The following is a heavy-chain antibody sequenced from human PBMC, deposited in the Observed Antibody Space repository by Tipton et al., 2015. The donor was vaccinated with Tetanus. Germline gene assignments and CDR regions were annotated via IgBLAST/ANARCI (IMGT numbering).Heavy chain of an antibody. CDR1: GYTFTHYG. CDR2: ISPFTGDT. CDR3: ARDRAVPVQAYGTDV. Sequence: QLVQSGAEVKKPGASVKVSCKASGYTFTHYGISWVRQAPGQGLEWVGWISPFTGDTEYAQNLHDRLILTTDTSTATAYVEVRSLTSDDTAVYYCARDRAVPVQAYGTDVWGQGTSVTVSS. D-gene: IGHD6-19*01. V-gene: IGHV1-18*01. J-gene: IGHJ6*02.